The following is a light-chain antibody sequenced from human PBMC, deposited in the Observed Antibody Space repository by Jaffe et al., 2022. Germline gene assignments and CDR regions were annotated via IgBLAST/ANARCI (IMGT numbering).Light chain of an antibody. CDR1: QSIDTY. J-gene: IGKJ4*01. V-gene: IGKV1-39*01. CDR3: QQSYSSPLT. CDR2: AAS. Sequence: DIQMTQSPSSQSASVGDRVTITCRASQSIDTYLNWYQQKPGKAPKLLIYAASSLQSGVPSRFSGSGSGTDFTLSISSLQPEDFATYYCQQSYSSPLTFGGGTKVEIK.